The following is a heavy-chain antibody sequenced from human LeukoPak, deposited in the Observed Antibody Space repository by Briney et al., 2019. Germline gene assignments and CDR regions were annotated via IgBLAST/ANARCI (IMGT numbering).Heavy chain of an antibody. CDR2: ISYDGSNK. CDR3: AKDLENDTALDY. V-gene: IGHV3-30*18. CDR1: GFTFSSYG. Sequence: GGSLRLSCAASGFTFSSYGMHWVRQAPGKGLEWVAVISYDGSNKYYADSVKGRFTISRDNSKNTLYLQMNSLRAEDTAVYYCAKDLENDTALDYWGQGTLVTVSS. J-gene: IGHJ4*02. D-gene: IGHD5-18*01.